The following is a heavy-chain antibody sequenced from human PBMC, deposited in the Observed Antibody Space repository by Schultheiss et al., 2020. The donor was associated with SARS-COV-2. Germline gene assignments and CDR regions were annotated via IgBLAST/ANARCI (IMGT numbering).Heavy chain of an antibody. V-gene: IGHV4-59*08. CDR1: GGSISSYY. CDR3: ARVDIVVVVADY. D-gene: IGHD2-15*01. CDR2: IYYSGST. J-gene: IGHJ4*02. Sequence: SETLSLTCTVSGGSISSYYWSWIRQPAGKGLEWIGYIYYSGSTYYNPSLKSRLTISVDTSKNQFSLKLSSVTAADTAVYYCARVDIVVVVADYWGQGTLVTVSS.